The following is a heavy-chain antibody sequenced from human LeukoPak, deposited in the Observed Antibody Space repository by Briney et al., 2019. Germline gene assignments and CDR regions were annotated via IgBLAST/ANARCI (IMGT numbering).Heavy chain of an antibody. CDR1: GFTFRSYE. D-gene: IGHD3-10*01. CDR2: ISSSGSTI. Sequence: GGSLRLSCAASGFTFRSYEMNWVRQAPGKGLEWVSYISSSGSTIYYADSVKGRFTISRDNAKSSLYLQMNSLRAEDTAVYYCARSACPYYYGSGSYQAPYYWGQGTLVTVSS. J-gene: IGHJ4*02. V-gene: IGHV3-48*03. CDR3: ARSACPYYYGSGSYQAPYY.